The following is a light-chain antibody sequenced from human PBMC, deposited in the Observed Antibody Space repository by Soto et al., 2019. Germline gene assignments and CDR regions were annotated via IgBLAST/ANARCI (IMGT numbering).Light chain of an antibody. CDR3: QQHGSSPGT. Sequence: EIVLTQSPGTLSLSPGERATLSCRASQSVSSSYLAWYQQKPGQAPRLLIYGASSRATGIPDRFSGSGSGTDFTLTISRLEPEDCAVYYCQQHGSSPGTFGQATKVEIK. V-gene: IGKV3-20*01. CDR1: QSVSSSY. J-gene: IGKJ1*01. CDR2: GAS.